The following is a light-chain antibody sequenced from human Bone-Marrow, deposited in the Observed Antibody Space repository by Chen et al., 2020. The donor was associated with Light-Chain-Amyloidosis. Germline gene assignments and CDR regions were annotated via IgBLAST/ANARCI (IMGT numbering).Light chain of an antibody. J-gene: IGKJ3*01. CDR1: QRVSSTY. V-gene: IGKV3-20*01. CDR3: QQYDSTPLFT. Sequence: EIVLTQSPGTLSVSPGERATLSCRASQRVSSTYLAWYQQKPGQAPRLLIYGASSRATGIPDRFSGSGSGTDFTLTISRVEPEDFAVYYCQQYDSTPLFTFGPGTNVDIK. CDR2: GAS.